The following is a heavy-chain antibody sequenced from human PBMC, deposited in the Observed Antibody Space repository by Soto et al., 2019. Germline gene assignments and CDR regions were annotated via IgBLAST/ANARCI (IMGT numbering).Heavy chain of an antibody. D-gene: IGHD2-15*01. J-gene: IGHJ3*02. V-gene: IGHV3-11*01. CDR1: GFTFSDYY. Sequence: LRLSCAASGFTFSDYYMTWIRQAPGKGLEWVSYISNSGSGIYYPDSVKGRFTISRDNAKKSLYLQMSSLRAEDTAVYYCARAYSDAFDIWGQGTMVTVSS. CDR3: ARAYSDAFDI. CDR2: ISNSGSGI.